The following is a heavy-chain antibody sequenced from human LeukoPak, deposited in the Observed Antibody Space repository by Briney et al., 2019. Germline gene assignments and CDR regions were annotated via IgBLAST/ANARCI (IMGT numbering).Heavy chain of an antibody. Sequence: GSLRLSCAASGFTVSSNYMSWVRQAPGKGLEWIGTISYSGSTYYNPSLKSRVTISVDTSKNQFSLKLSSVTAADTAVYYCARFGYDSSGYYLRYFDYWGQGTLVTVSS. D-gene: IGHD3-22*01. V-gene: IGHV4-39*07. J-gene: IGHJ4*02. CDR1: GFTVSSNY. CDR2: ISYSGST. CDR3: ARFGYDSSGYYLRYFDY.